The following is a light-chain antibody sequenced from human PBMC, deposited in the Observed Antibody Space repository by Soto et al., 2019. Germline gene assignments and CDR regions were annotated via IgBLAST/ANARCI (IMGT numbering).Light chain of an antibody. V-gene: IGKV3-20*01. CDR1: QSVSSSF. J-gene: IGKJ1*01. CDR3: QQYGSSRTWM. Sequence: EIVLTQSPVTLSLSQGERATLSCSASQSVSSSFLAWYPPKPGQAPRLLIYGASSRATGISDRFSVSLYGTDVNVTISRRDAADFARYYCQQYGSSRTWMLGHGTKVEIK. CDR2: GAS.